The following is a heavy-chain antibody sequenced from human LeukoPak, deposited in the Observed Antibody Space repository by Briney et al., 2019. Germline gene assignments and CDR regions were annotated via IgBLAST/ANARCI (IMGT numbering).Heavy chain of an antibody. Sequence: SVKVSCKASGGTFSSYAISWVRQAPGQGLEWMGGIIPIFGTANYAQKFQGRVTITADESTSTAYMELSSLRSEDTAVYYCARAQQQLVPSAFDIWGQGTMVTVSS. CDR2: IIPIFGTA. V-gene: IGHV1-69*13. J-gene: IGHJ3*02. D-gene: IGHD6-13*01. CDR1: GGTFSSYA. CDR3: ARAQQQLVPSAFDI.